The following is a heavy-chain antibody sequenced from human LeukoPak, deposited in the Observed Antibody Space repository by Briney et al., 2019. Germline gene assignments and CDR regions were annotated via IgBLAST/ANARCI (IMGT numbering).Heavy chain of an antibody. J-gene: IGHJ4*02. Sequence: SETLSLTCAVYSGSFSGYSWNWIRQPPGKGLEWIGEINHSGSTNYNPSLKSRVTMFVDTSKNQFSLKLSSVTAADTAVYYCARDAEHSYGRYFAYWGQGILVTVSS. CDR2: INHSGST. CDR3: ARDAEHSYGRYFAY. D-gene: IGHD5-18*01. CDR1: SGSFSGYS. V-gene: IGHV4-34*01.